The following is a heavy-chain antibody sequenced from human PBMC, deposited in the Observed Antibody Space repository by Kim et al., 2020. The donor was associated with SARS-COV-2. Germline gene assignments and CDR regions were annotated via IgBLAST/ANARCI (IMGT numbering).Heavy chain of an antibody. Sequence: GGSLRLSCAASGFTFSSYAMSWVRQAPGKGLEWVSVIYSGGSSTYYADSVKGRFTISRDNSKNTLYLQMNSLRAEDTAVYYCAKDRSKLRYFDWLLPDFDYWGQGTLVTVSS. CDR3: AKDRSKLRYFDWLLPDFDY. D-gene: IGHD3-9*01. J-gene: IGHJ4*02. CDR1: GFTFSSYA. V-gene: IGHV3-23*03. CDR2: IYSGGSST.